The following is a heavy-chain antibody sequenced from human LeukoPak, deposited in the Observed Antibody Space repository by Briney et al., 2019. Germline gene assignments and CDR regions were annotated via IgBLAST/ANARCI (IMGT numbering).Heavy chain of an antibody. CDR3: ARVYSSSYYYFDY. CDR2: IYYSGST. Sequence: SETLSLTCTVSGGSISSYYWSWIRQPPGKGLEWIGYIYYSGSTNYNPSLKSRVTISVDTFKNQFSLKLSSVTAADTAVYYCARVYSSSYYYFDYWGQGTLVTVSS. CDR1: GGSISSYY. V-gene: IGHV4-59*08. J-gene: IGHJ4*02. D-gene: IGHD6-13*01.